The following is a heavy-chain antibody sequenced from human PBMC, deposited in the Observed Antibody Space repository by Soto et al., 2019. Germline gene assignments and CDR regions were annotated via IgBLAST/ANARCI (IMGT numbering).Heavy chain of an antibody. CDR1: GYTFTSYD. Sequence: QVQLVQSGAEVKKPGASVKVSCKASGYTFTSYDINWVRQATGQGLEWMGWMNPNSGNTGYAQKFQGRVTMTRNTSISTAYIELSSLRSEDTSVYYCARGPLSILTQFDYWGQVTLVTVSS. CDR3: ARGPLSILTQFDY. V-gene: IGHV1-8*01. J-gene: IGHJ4*02. D-gene: IGHD2-21*01. CDR2: MNPNSGNT.